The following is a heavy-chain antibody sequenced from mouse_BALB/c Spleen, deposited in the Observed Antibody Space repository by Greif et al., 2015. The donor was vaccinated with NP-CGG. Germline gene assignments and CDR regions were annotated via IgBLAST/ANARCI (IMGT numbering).Heavy chain of an antibody. D-gene: IGHD2-1*01. CDR3: ARRDGNYYFDY. V-gene: IGHV1-7*01. J-gene: IGHJ2*01. CDR1: GYTFTSYW. Sequence: QVQLKDSGAELAKPGASVKMSCKASGYTFTSYWMHWVKQRPGQGLEWIGYINPSTGYTEYNQKFKDKATLTADKSSSTAYMQLSSLTSEDSAVYYCARRDGNYYFDYWGQGTTLTVSS. CDR2: INPSTGYT.